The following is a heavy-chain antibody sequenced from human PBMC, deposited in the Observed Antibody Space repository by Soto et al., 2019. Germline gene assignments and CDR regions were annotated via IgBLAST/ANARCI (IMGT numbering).Heavy chain of an antibody. CDR3: AGVHVTWETPFDP. J-gene: IGHJ5*02. CDR1: GGSMSSSY. V-gene: IGHV4-59*01. D-gene: IGHD1-26*01. CDR2: IYYSGST. Sequence: PSETLSLTCTVSGGSMSSSYWNWMRQPPGKGLEWIGYIYYSGSTLYNPSLKSRVTIGVHTSNNQFSLRLSSVTAADTAVYYCAGVHVTWETPFDPWGQGILVTVSS.